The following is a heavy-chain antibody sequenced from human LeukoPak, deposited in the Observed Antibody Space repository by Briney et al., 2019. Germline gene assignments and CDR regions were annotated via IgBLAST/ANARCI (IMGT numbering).Heavy chain of an antibody. D-gene: IGHD1-26*01. CDR3: AKDYARYSGSYYLDY. J-gene: IGHJ4*02. CDR1: GFSFDDYA. V-gene: IGHV3-9*01. Sequence: GGSLRLSCAASGFSFDDYAMHWVRQAPGKGLEWVSGISWNSGSIGYADSVRGRFTISRDNAKNSLYLQMNSPRAEDTALYYCAKDYARYSGSYYLDYWGQGTLVTVSS. CDR2: ISWNSGSI.